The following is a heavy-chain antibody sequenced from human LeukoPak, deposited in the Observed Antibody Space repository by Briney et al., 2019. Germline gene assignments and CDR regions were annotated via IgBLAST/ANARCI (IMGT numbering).Heavy chain of an antibody. CDR2: IYYSGST. V-gene: IGHV4-59*01. Sequence: SETLSLTCTVSGGSISSYYWSWIRQPPGKGLEWIGYIYYSGSTNYNPSLKSRVTISVDTSKNQFSLKLSSVTAADTAVYYCARTITIFGVVPRNDYYYYMDVWGKGTTVTVSS. CDR3: ARTITIFGVVPRNDYYYYMDV. CDR1: GGSISSYY. J-gene: IGHJ6*03. D-gene: IGHD3-3*01.